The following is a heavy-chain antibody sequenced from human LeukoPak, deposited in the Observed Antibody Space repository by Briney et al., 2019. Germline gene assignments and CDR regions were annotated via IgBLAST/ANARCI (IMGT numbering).Heavy chain of an antibody. Sequence: SETLSLTCTVSGGSISSSSYYWGWIRQPPGKGLEWIGSIYYSGSTYYNPSLKSRVTISVGTSKNQFSLKLSSVTAADTAVYYCASCVYGDYVVDYWGQGTLVTVSS. CDR2: IYYSGST. D-gene: IGHD4-17*01. J-gene: IGHJ4*02. CDR3: ASCVYGDYVVDY. CDR1: GGSISSSSYY. V-gene: IGHV4-39*07.